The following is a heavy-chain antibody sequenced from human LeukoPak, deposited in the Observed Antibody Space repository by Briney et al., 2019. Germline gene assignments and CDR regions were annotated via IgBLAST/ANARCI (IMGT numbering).Heavy chain of an antibody. J-gene: IGHJ4*02. V-gene: IGHV4-59*01. CDR3: TRTYSSSSIDY. CDR2: IFYTGST. D-gene: IGHD6-6*01. CDR1: TGSISTYY. Sequence: SETLSLTCTVSTGSISTYYWSWIRQPPGKGLEWLGYIFYTGSTNYNPSLKGRVTMSIDTSKNQFSLKLSSVTAADTAIYYCTRTYSSSSIDYWGQGALVTVSS.